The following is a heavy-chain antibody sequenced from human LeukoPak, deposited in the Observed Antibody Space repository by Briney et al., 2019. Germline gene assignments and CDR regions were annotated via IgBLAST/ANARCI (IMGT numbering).Heavy chain of an antibody. D-gene: IGHD3-3*01. J-gene: IGHJ4*02. CDR1: GGTFSSYA. CDR3: ARGQKYYDFWSGYLHHFDY. Sequence: SVKVSCKASGGTFSSYAISGVRQAPGQGLVWMGGIIPIFGTANYAQKFQGRVTITTDESTSTAYMELSSLRSEDTAVYYCARGQKYYDFWSGYLHHFDYWGQGTLVTVSS. V-gene: IGHV1-69*05. CDR2: IIPIFGTA.